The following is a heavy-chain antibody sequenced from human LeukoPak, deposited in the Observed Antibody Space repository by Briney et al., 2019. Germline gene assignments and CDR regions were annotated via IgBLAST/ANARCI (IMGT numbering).Heavy chain of an antibody. CDR3: AKSGREGATNY. D-gene: IGHD1-26*01. V-gene: IGHV3-30*18. J-gene: IGHJ4*02. Sequence: PGGSLRLSCAASGFTFSSYGMHWVRQAPGKGLXXVAVISYDGSNKYYADSVKGRFTISRDNSKNTLYLQMNSLRAEDTAVYYCAKSGREGATNYWGQGTLVTVSS. CDR2: ISYDGSNK. CDR1: GFTFSSYG.